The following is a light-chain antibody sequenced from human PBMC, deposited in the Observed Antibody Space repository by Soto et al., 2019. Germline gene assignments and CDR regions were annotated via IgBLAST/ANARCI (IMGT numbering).Light chain of an antibody. Sequence: QSVLTQPASVSGSPGQSITISCTGTSSDVGGYNYVSWYQQHPGKAPKLMIYEVSNRPSGHSNRFSGSKSGNTASLTISGLQAEDEADYYCSSYTSSSTLVFGTGTKVTVL. CDR3: SSYTSSSTLV. CDR2: EVS. CDR1: SSDVGGYNY. V-gene: IGLV2-14*01. J-gene: IGLJ1*01.